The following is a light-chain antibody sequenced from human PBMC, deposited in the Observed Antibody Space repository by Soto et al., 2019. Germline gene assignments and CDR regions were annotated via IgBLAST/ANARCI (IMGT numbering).Light chain of an antibody. J-gene: IGKJ4*01. CDR1: QDINNY. Sequence: DFQMTQSPSSLSASVGDRVTITCQASQDINNYLNWYQQKPGKAPKLLIYDASNLETGVPSRFSGSGSGTDFTFTISGLQHEDIETYYCQQYDTLPLTLGGGTKVDIK. CDR3: QQYDTLPLT. V-gene: IGKV1-33*01. CDR2: DAS.